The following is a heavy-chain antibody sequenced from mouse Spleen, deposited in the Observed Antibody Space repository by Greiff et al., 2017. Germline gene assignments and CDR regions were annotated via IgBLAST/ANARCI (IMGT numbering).Heavy chain of an antibody. CDR3: ARGEVTGTGFDY. D-gene: IGHD4-1*01. CDR2: ISYDGSN. CDR1: GYSITSGYY. Sequence: VQLKESGPGLVKPSQSLSLTCSVTGYSITSGYYWNWIRQFPGNKLEWMGYISYDGSNNYNPSLKNRISITRDTSKNQFFLKLNSVTTEDTATYYCARGEVTGTGFDYWGQGTTLTVSS. J-gene: IGHJ2*01. V-gene: IGHV3-6*01.